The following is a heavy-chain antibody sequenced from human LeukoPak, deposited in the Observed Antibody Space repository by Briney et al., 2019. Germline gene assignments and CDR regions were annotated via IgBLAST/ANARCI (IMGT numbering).Heavy chain of an antibody. J-gene: IGHJ4*02. V-gene: IGHV3-9*01. CDR1: GFTFDDYA. D-gene: IGHD1-26*01. CDR2: ISWNSGSI. Sequence: PGRSLRLSCAASGFTFDDYAMHWVRQAPGKGLEWVSGISWNSGSIGYADSVKGRFTISRDNAKNSLYLQMNSLRAEDTAVYYCARDDDGGATGYWGQGTLVTVSS. CDR3: ARDDDGGATGY.